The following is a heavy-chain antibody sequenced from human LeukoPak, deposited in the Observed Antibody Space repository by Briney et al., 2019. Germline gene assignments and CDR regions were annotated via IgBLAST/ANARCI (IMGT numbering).Heavy chain of an antibody. CDR3: AKGGVAPGTPIDY. Sequence: SGGSLRLSCAASGFTFSTYGMHWVRQAPGKGLEWVSFIRYVGINKYYADSVKGRFTISRDNSKNTLYLQMNSLRAEDTAVYYCAKGGVAPGTPIDYWGQGTLVTVSS. CDR2: IRYVGINK. CDR1: GFTFSTYG. J-gene: IGHJ4*02. D-gene: IGHD1-1*01. V-gene: IGHV3-30*02.